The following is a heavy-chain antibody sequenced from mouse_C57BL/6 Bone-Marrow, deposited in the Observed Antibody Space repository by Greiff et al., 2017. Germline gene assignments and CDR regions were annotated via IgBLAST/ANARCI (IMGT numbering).Heavy chain of an antibody. J-gene: IGHJ4*01. Sequence: EVQLVESGGGLVKPGGSLKLSCAASGFTFSSYAMSWVRQTPEKRLEWVATISDGGSYTYYPDNVKGRFTISRDNAKDNLNLQMSHLKSEDTAMYYLARDYYCGNSCEEDAIDYWGQGASVTVSS. CDR2: ISDGGSYT. V-gene: IGHV5-4*01. D-gene: IGHD1-1*01. CDR1: GFTFSSYA. CDR3: ARDYYCGNSCEEDAIDY.